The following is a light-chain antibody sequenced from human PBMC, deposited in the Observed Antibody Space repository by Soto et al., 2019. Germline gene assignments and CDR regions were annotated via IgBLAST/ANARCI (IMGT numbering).Light chain of an antibody. J-gene: IGKJ1*01. CDR3: QQYGSSGT. Sequence: EVVLTQSPGTLSLSPGERATLSCSASQSVSNNYLAWYQQKPGQAPRLLIYGASNRATGIPDRFSGSGSGTDFTLTISRLEPEDFAVYYCQQYGSSGTFGQVTKVEIK. CDR1: QSVSNNY. CDR2: GAS. V-gene: IGKV3-20*01.